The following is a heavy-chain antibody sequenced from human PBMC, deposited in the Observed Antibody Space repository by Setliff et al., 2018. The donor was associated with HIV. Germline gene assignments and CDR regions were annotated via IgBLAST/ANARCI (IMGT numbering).Heavy chain of an antibody. V-gene: IGHV3-21*01. CDR2: ISSSSSYI. Sequence: GGSLRLSCAASGFTFSNYNMNWVRQAPGKGLEWVSCISSSSSYIYYGDSVKGRFTISRDNANNSLYLQVNSLRAEDTAVYYCARDVGRIQVWYSSSQRFDWWGQGTLVTGSS. D-gene: IGHD6-13*01. CDR3: ARDVGRIQVWYSSSQRFDW. J-gene: IGHJ5*01. CDR1: GFTFSNYN.